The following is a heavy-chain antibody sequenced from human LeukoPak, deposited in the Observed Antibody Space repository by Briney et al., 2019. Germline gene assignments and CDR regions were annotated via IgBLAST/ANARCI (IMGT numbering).Heavy chain of an antibody. V-gene: IGHV3-11*01. D-gene: IGHD6-13*01. CDR2: ISSSGTTI. CDR3: AKDDSSSWYGGWGFDY. J-gene: IGHJ4*02. CDR1: GFTFSDYY. Sequence: GGSLRLSCAASGFTFSDYYMSWIRQAPGKGLEWVSYISSSGTTIYYADSVKGRFTISRDNSKNTLYLQMNSLRAEDTAVYYCAKDDSSSWYGGWGFDYWGQGTLVTVSS.